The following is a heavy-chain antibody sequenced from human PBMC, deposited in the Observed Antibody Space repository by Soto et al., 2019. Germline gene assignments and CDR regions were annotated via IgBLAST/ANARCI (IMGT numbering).Heavy chain of an antibody. CDR3: ARSDYIWGSYRCFDY. Sequence: GESLKISCKGSGYSFTSYWIGWVRQMPGKGLEWMGIIYPGDSDTRYSPSFQGQVTISADKSISTAYLQWSSLKASDTAMYYCARSDYIWGSYRCFDYWGQGTLVTVSS. D-gene: IGHD3-16*02. J-gene: IGHJ4*02. V-gene: IGHV5-51*01. CDR1: GYSFTSYW. CDR2: IYPGDSDT.